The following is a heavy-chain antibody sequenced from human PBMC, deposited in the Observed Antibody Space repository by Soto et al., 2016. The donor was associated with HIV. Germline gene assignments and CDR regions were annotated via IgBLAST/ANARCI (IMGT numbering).Heavy chain of an antibody. CDR3: ARHVMVVTPNFDF. J-gene: IGHJ4*02. D-gene: IGHD2-15*01. V-gene: IGHV4-34*02. CDR1: GGSFQNFY. CDR2: INHLGDV. Sequence: QVRLQQWGTKLLKPSETLSLTCAVYGGSFQNFYWTWIRQAPGRGLEWIGEINHLGDVDCDSSLKSRLNISVDISKNQFSLRLNNVTSADTATYFXARHVMVVTPNFDFWGQGTVVTV.